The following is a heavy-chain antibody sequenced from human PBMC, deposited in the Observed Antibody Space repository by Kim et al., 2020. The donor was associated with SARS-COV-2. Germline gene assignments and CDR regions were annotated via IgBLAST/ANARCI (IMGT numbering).Heavy chain of an antibody. CDR2: IYYSGST. D-gene: IGHD3-10*01. CDR3: ARDDGRPMVRGTHFDY. J-gene: IGHJ4*02. CDR1: GGSISSSSYY. V-gene: IGHV4-39*07. Sequence: SETLSLTCTVSGGSISSSSYYWGWIRQPPGKGLEWIGSIYYSGSTYYNPSLKSRVTISVDTSKNQFSLKLSSVTAADTAVYYCARDDGRPMVRGTHFDYWGQGTLVTVSS.